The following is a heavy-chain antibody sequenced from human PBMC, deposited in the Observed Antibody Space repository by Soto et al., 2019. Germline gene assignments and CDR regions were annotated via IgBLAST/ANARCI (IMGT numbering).Heavy chain of an antibody. V-gene: IGHV4-59*08. Sequence: SETLSLTCKVSGGAISSFYWTWVRQPPGKGLESIGYISNRGSTTYNPALENRVAISLDTSENQFSLRLNSVTAADTAVYYCARIRNDYAVLDHWGQGALVTVSS. D-gene: IGHD3-16*01. CDR2: ISNRGST. J-gene: IGHJ5*02. CDR3: ARIRNDYAVLDH. CDR1: GGAISSFY.